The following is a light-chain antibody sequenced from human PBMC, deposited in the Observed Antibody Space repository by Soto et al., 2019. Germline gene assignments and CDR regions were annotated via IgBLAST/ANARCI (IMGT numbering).Light chain of an antibody. CDR3: QSYDRSLSGYV. CDR1: SANIGAAYN. J-gene: IGLJ1*01. Sequence: QSVLTQPPSVSGAPGQRVTISCTGSSANIGAAYNVDWYQQLPGTAPKLLIYGNNNRPSGVPARFSGSKSGTSASLAIAGLQAADDRDYPCQSYDRSLSGYVFGTGTKVTVL. CDR2: GNN. V-gene: IGLV1-40*01.